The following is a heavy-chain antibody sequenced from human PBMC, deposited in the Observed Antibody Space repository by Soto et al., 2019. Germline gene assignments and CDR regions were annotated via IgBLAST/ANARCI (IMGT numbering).Heavy chain of an antibody. Sequence: ALRLSCAASGFTFSGSAMHWVRQASGKGLEWVGRIRSKANSYATAYAASVKGRFTISRDDSKNTAYLQMNSLKTEDTAVYYCTTVVGATTRGPYYYYGMDVWGQGTTVTVSS. D-gene: IGHD1-26*01. CDR3: TTVVGATTRGPYYYYGMDV. J-gene: IGHJ6*02. CDR1: GFTFSGSA. V-gene: IGHV3-73*01. CDR2: IRSKANSYAT.